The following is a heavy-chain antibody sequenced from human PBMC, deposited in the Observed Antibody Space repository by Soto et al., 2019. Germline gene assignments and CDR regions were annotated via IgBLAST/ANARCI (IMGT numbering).Heavy chain of an antibody. D-gene: IGHD3-22*01. CDR3: RSGYDY. CDR2: IKSKNDGGTT. Sequence: EVQLVVSGGGLVKPGGSLRLSCAVSGFNVNNAWMNWVRQAPGKGLEWVGRIKSKNDGGTTDYAAPVKGRFTISRDDSKNTVYLQMDSLKSEDIAVYYCRSGYDYWGQGTLVTVSS. V-gene: IGHV3-15*07. J-gene: IGHJ4*02. CDR1: GFNVNNAW.